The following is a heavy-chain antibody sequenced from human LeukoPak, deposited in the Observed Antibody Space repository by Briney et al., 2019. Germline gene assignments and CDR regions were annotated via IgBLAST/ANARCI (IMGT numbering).Heavy chain of an antibody. CDR3: AREGHYYFDY. CDR2: ISSSGSAT. J-gene: IGHJ4*02. V-gene: IGHV3-48*04. Sequence: GGSLTLSCAASGFTFSSYSMNWVRQAPGKGLEWVSYISSSGSATHYADSVKGRFTISRDNAKNSLYLQLNSLRAEDTAVYYCAREGHYYFDYWGQGTLVPVSS. CDR1: GFTFSSYS.